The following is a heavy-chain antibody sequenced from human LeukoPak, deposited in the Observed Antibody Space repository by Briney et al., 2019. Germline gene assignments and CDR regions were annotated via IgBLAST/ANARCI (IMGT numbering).Heavy chain of an antibody. CDR1: GLTFSTFW. V-gene: IGHV3-74*01. CDR2: INPDGRTT. D-gene: IGHD1-14*01. J-gene: IGHJ4*02. CDR3: VRDAETAGSDD. Sequence: GGSLRLSCAVSGLTFSTFWMHWVRQAPGKGLVWVSHINPDGRTTTYADSVKGRFTISRDNAKNTLYLQMNSLRAEDTAVYFCVRDAETAGSDDWGQGTLVTVSS.